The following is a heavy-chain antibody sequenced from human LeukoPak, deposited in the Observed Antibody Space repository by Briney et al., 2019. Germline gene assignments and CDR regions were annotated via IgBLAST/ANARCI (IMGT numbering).Heavy chain of an antibody. J-gene: IGHJ3*02. CDR3: ARIQSAVDAFDI. CDR1: GGSFSGFY. Sequence: ASETLSLTCAVYGGSFSGFYWSWIRQPPGKGLGWIGYIYYSGSTNYNPSLKSRVTISVDTSKNQFSLKLSSVTAADTAVYYCARIQSAVDAFDIWGQGTMVTVSS. CDR2: IYYSGST. V-gene: IGHV4-59*01.